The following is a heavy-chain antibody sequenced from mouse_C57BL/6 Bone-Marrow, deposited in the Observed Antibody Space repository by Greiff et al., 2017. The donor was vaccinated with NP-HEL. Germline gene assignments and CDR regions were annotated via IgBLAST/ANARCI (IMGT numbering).Heavy chain of an antibody. J-gene: IGHJ3*01. CDR1: GYTFTSYW. Sequence: QVHVKQPGAELVKPGASVKLSCKASGYTFTSYWMHWVKQRPGQGLEWIGMIHPNSGSTNYNEKFKSKATLTVDKSSSTAYMQLSSLTSEDSAVYYCARSRGFSFAYWGQGTLVTVSA. V-gene: IGHV1-64*01. CDR2: IHPNSGST. CDR3: ARSRGFSFAY.